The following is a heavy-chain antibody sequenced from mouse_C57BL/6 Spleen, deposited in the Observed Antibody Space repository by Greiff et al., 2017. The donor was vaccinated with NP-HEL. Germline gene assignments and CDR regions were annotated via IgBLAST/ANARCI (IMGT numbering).Heavy chain of an antibody. CDR3: ARSSTSSSLGYFDV. V-gene: IGHV5-17*01. CDR2: ISSGSSTI. D-gene: IGHD2-10*02. CDR1: GFTFSDYG. J-gene: IGHJ1*03. Sequence: EVKLMESGGGLVKPGGSLKLSCAASGFTFSDYGMHWVRQAPEKGLEWVAYISSGSSTIYYADTVKGRFTISRDNAKNTLFLQMTSLRSEDTAMYYCARSSTSSSLGYFDVWGTGTTVTVSS.